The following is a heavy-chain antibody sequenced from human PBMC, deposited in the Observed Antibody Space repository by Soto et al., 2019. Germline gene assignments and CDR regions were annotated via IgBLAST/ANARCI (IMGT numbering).Heavy chain of an antibody. V-gene: IGHV1-18*01. CDR1: GYTFTSYG. J-gene: IGHJ5*02. Sequence: QVQMVQSGAEVKKAGASVQVSCKTSGYTFTSYGISWVRQAPGQGLEWVGWISAYNDNIQYGQKVQGRVTMAADPSTGTAYIGLRSLRSDGTDVYYCARVAFWTENGFDPWGAGTLVIVSS. CDR3: ARVAFWTENGFDP. CDR2: ISAYNDNI. D-gene: IGHD3-3*01.